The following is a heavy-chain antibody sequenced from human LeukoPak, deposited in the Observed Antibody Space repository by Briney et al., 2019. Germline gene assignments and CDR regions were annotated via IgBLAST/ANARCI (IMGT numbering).Heavy chain of an antibody. J-gene: IGHJ4*02. Sequence: GGSLRLSCAASRFSFSDYWMHWVRQAPGKGLVWVSRVKSDGSNPSYADSVKGRFTVSRDNAENMLYLQMNTLGAEDTAVYYCARDIVSGSGSLDYWGQGTLVTVSS. D-gene: IGHD3-10*01. CDR3: ARDIVSGSGSLDY. V-gene: IGHV3-74*01. CDR2: VKSDGSNP. CDR1: RFSFSDYW.